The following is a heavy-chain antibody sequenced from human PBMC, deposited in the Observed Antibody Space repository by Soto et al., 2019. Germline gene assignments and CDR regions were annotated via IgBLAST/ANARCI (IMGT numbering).Heavy chain of an antibody. J-gene: IGHJ4*02. D-gene: IGHD6-13*01. CDR2: ISAYNGNT. Sequence: QVQLVQSGVEVKKPGASVKVSCKASGYTFTNYGISWVRQAPGQGLEWMGWISAYNGNTNYAQNLQGRGTMTTDKSTSTAYMELRSLRSDDTAVYYCARDPTGIAAAGIDYWGQGTLVTVSS. CDR3: ARDPTGIAAAGIDY. V-gene: IGHV1-18*01. CDR1: GYTFTNYG.